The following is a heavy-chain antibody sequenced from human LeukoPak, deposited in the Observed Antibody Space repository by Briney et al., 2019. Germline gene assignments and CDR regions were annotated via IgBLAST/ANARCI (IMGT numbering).Heavy chain of an antibody. D-gene: IGHD3-22*01. CDR1: GFTFSSYS. J-gene: IGHJ4*02. CDR2: ISYDGSNK. V-gene: IGHV3-30*18. Sequence: GGSLRLSCAASGFTFSSYSMNWVRQAPGKGLEWVAVISYDGSNKYYADSVKGRFTISRDDSKNTLYLQMNSLRAEDTAVYYCAKVNHYYDSSGLFDYWGQGTLVTVSS. CDR3: AKVNHYYDSSGLFDY.